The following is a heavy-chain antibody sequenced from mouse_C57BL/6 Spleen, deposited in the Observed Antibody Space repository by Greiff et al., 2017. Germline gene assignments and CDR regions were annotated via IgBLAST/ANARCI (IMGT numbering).Heavy chain of an antibody. J-gene: IGHJ4*01. Sequence: EVQLQESGAELVKPGASVKLSCTASGFNIKDYYMHWVKQRTEQGLEWIGRIDPEDGETKYAPKFQGKATITADTSSNTAYLQLSSLTSEDTAVYYCARGYGSSYDYYAMDYWGQGTSVTVSS. D-gene: IGHD1-1*01. V-gene: IGHV14-2*01. CDR2: IDPEDGET. CDR3: ARGYGSSYDYYAMDY. CDR1: GFNIKDYY.